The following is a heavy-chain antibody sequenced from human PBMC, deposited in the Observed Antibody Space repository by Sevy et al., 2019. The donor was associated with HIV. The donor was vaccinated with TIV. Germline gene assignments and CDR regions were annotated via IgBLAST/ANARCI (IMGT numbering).Heavy chain of an antibody. V-gene: IGHV1-2*02. Sequence: ASVKVSCKSSGYTFTDYYLHWVRQAPGQGLEWMGWINPNNGDSRTAQKFQGRVTLTRDMSISTAYVELSSLRSDDTAIYFCTLDDIYTHPWEFDWWSHGALVTVSS. CDR2: INPNNGDS. CDR3: TLDDIYTHPWEFDW. CDR1: GYTFTDYY. D-gene: IGHD1-26*01. J-gene: IGHJ4*01.